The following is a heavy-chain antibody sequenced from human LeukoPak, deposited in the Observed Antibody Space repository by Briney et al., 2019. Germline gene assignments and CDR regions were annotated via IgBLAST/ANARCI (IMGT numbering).Heavy chain of an antibody. CDR2: ISPTGGST. Sequence: ASVKVSCKASGYTFTGYYMHWVRQAPGQGPEWMGVISPTGGSTAYAQKFQGRVTLTRDMSTSTDYLELSSLRAEDTAVYYCARDNSVRDEAWWFYPWGQGTLVTVSS. V-gene: IGHV1-46*01. CDR1: GYTFTGYY. D-gene: IGHD5-24*01. CDR3: ARDNSVRDEAWWFYP. J-gene: IGHJ5*02.